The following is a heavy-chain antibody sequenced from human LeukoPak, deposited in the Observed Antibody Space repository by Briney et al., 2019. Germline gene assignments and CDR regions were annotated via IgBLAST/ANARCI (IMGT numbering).Heavy chain of an antibody. CDR3: ARGEWLRSWFGY. J-gene: IGHJ4*02. Sequence: SETLSLTCAVYGGSFSGYFWSWFRQSPRKGLEWIGEINHSGSTNYNPSLKSRVIISVDTSKNQFSLRLNSATAADTAVYYCARGEWLRSWFGYWGQGTLVTVSS. V-gene: IGHV4-34*01. D-gene: IGHD5-12*01. CDR2: INHSGST. CDR1: GGSFSGYF.